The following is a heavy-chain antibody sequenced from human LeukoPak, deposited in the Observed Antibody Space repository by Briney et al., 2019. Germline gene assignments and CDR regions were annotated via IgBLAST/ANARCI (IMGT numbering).Heavy chain of an antibody. CDR2: IKSDCASS. CDR3: GRVGSSGWYEGY. J-gene: IGHJ4*02. V-gene: IGHV3-74*01. D-gene: IGHD6-19*01. CDR1: GFTFSSYW. Sequence: AGGSLRLSCAASGFTFSSYWMHWVRQAPGKGLVWVSRIKSDCASSSYADSVTGRFTISRDNANNTLYLQMNSLGADDTAEYYCGRVGSSGWYEGYWGQGALVTVSS.